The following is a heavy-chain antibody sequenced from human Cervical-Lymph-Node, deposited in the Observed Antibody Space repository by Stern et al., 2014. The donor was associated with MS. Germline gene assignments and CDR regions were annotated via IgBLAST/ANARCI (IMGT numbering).Heavy chain of an antibody. J-gene: IGHJ4*02. CDR3: AREGGGGAPGS. D-gene: IGHD3-16*01. CDR1: GGSISSGGYY. CDR2: VSDSGNT. Sequence: QVQLQESGPGLVKPSQTLSLTCTVSGGSISSGGYYWSWIRQLPGQGLVWIGYVSDSGNTYYSPSLKTRLTIAVDTSENQFSLRLSSVTAADTAGDYCAREGGGGAPGSWGQGTLVTVSS. V-gene: IGHV4-31*03.